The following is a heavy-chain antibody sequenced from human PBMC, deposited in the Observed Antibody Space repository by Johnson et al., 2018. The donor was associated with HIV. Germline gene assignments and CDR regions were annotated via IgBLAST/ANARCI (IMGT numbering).Heavy chain of an antibody. CDR2: ISSNGGST. CDR3: AKEQSVVVIGIGAFDI. D-gene: IGHD3-22*01. Sequence: VQLVESGGGLVQPGGSLRLSCAASGFTFSSYAMHWVRQAPGKGLESVSAISSNGGSTYYANSVKGRFTISRDNSKNTLYLQMNSLRAEDTAVYYCAKEQSVVVIGIGAFDIWGQGTMVTVSS. J-gene: IGHJ3*02. CDR1: GFTFSSYA. V-gene: IGHV3-64*01.